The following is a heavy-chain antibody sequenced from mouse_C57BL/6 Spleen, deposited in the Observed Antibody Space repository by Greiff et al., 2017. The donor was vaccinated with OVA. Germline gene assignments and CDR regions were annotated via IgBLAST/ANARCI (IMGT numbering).Heavy chain of an antibody. Sequence: QVQLQQPGAELVMPGASVKLSCKASGYTFTSYWMHWVKQRPGQGLEWIGEIDPSDSYTNYNQKFKGKSTLTVDKSSSTAYMQLSSLTSDDSAVYYCARSYYYGSSWDYYAMDYWGQGTSVTVSS. D-gene: IGHD1-1*01. CDR2: IDPSDSYT. V-gene: IGHV1-69*01. CDR3: ARSYYYGSSWDYYAMDY. CDR1: GYTFTSYW. J-gene: IGHJ4*01.